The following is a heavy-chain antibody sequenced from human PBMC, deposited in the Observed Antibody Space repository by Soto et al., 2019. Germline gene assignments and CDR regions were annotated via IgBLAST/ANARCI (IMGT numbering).Heavy chain of an antibody. CDR3: ARDRVRSPGGVDSFDL. J-gene: IGHJ3*01. CDR2: INPQSGGT. Sequence: EASVKVSCKASGYAFSDYYMHWVRQAPGQGLEWMGYINPQSGGTKYDQKFQDRVTMTRDTPKITVYMELRILTSKDTAVYYCARDRVRSPGGVDSFDLWGQGTLVTVSS. V-gene: IGHV1-2*02. D-gene: IGHD3-10*01. CDR1: GYAFSDYY.